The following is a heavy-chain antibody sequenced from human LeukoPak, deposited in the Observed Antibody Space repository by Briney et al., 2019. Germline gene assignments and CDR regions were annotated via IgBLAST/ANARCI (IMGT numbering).Heavy chain of an antibody. CDR1: GYTFTSYY. Sequence: ASVKVSCKAYGYTFTSYYMHWVRQAPGQGLEWMGIINPSGGSTSYAQKFQGRVTMTRDMSTSTVYMELSSLRSEDTAVYYCARGRLQYFPRVDYFDYWGQGTLVAVSS. CDR3: ARGRLQYFPRVDYFDY. CDR2: INPSGGST. D-gene: IGHD4-11*01. J-gene: IGHJ4*02. V-gene: IGHV1-46*01.